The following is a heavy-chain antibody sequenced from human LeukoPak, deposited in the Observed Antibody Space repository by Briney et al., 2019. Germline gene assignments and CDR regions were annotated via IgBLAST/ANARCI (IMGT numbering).Heavy chain of an antibody. D-gene: IGHD3-16*01. J-gene: IGHJ5*02. Sequence: PSETLSLTCTVSGGSISTSDYLWAWVRQAPGKGLEWIGDFYYNGAAYYNGVTSYSPSFRSRVTISVDTSKNHFSLDLTSVTAADTAVYYCVRRNYLSSRIDPWGQGTLVTVSS. CDR2: FYYNGAA. CDR3: VRRNYLSSRIDP. CDR1: GGSISTSDYL. V-gene: IGHV4-61*05.